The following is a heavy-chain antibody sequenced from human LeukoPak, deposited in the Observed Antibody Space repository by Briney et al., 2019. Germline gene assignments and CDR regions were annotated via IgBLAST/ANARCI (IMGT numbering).Heavy chain of an antibody. CDR3: ARDRPRNWNPLSPEAFDI. Sequence: GRSLRLSCTASNFTFSGFGMHWVRQAPGKGLEWVAVISHDGTNENYADSVRGRFTISRDNSKNTLYLQMNSLRAEDTAVYYCARDRPRNWNPLSPEAFDIWGQGTMVTVSS. D-gene: IGHD1-20*01. V-gene: IGHV3-30*03. CDR1: NFTFSGFG. J-gene: IGHJ3*02. CDR2: ISHDGTNE.